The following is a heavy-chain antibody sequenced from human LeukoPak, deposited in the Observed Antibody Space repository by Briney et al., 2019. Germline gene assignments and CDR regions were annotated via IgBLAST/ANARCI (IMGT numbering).Heavy chain of an antibody. D-gene: IGHD2-2*02. V-gene: IGHV4-59*08. CDR1: GGSISSYY. CDR2: IYYTGGT. Sequence: PSETLSLTCTVSGGSISSYYWSWIRQPPGKGLEWIGYIYYTGGTNYNPSLKSRVTISVDTSKNQFSLKLSSVTAADTAVYYCARHFPFIVVVPAAIRDWGQGTLVTVSS. CDR3: ARHFPFIVVVPAAIRD. J-gene: IGHJ4*02.